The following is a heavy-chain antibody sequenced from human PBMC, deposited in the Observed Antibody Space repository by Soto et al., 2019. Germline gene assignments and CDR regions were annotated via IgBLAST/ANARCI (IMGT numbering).Heavy chain of an antibody. V-gene: IGHV1-69*13. CDR1: GGTFSSYA. Sequence: GASVKVSCKASGGTFSSYAISWVRQAPGQGLEWMGGIIPIFGTANYAQKFQGRVTITADESTSTAYMELSSLRSEDTAVYYCAREGSGLRLGELSLYSGNYGMDVWGQGTTVTVS. CDR2: IIPIFGTA. D-gene: IGHD3-16*02. CDR3: AREGSGLRLGELSLYSGNYGMDV. J-gene: IGHJ6*02.